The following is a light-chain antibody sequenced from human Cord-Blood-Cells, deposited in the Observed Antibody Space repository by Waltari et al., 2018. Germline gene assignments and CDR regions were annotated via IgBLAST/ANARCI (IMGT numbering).Light chain of an antibody. Sequence: QSALTQPPSASGSPGQSVTISCTGTSSDVGGYNYVSWYQQHPGKAPKRKIYEVSTRPSGVPDRFSGSKSGNTASLTVSGLQAEDEADYYCSSYAGSNNVFGTGTKVTVL. CDR3: SSYAGSNNV. CDR1: SSDVGGYNY. J-gene: IGLJ1*01. CDR2: EVS. V-gene: IGLV2-8*01.